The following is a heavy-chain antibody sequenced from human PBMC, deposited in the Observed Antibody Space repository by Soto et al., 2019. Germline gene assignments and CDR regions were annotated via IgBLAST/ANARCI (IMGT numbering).Heavy chain of an antibody. CDR1: GASITNDDSF. CDR2: ITYGGSI. D-gene: IGHD5-18*01. Sequence: PSETLSLTCTVSGASITNDDSFWSWVRQHPDKGLEWLAYITYGGSIYYNPSLRSRLSVSIDKSKSQFSLNVRSVTAADTAVYFCAKMERTQLWLLVQNWGQG. CDR3: AKMERTQLWLLVQN. J-gene: IGHJ1*01. V-gene: IGHV4-31*03.